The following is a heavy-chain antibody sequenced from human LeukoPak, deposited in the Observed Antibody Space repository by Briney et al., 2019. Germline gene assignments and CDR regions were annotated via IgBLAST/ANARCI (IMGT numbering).Heavy chain of an antibody. J-gene: IGHJ4*02. CDR3: ARIPSRFGVVSKGFDY. V-gene: IGHV4-34*01. Sequence: SETLSLTCAVYGGSFSGYYWSWIRQPPGKGLEWIGEINHSGSTNYNPSLKSRVTISVDTSKNQFSLKLSSVTAADTAVYYCARIPSRFGVVSKGFDYWGQGTLVTVSS. D-gene: IGHD3-3*01. CDR2: INHSGST. CDR1: GGSFSGYY.